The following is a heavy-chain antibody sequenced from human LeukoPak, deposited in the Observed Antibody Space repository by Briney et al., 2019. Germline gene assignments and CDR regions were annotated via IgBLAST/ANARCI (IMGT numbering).Heavy chain of an antibody. CDR1: GGSFSDYY. CDR2: INHSGSA. CDR3: ARQGGYYYNRSGYDY. J-gene: IGHJ4*02. V-gene: IGHV4-34*01. D-gene: IGHD3-22*01. Sequence: SETLSLTCAVYGGSFSDYYWSYIRQPPGKGLEWIGEINHSGSANYNPSLKSRVTMFADTSKKQFSLKLNSVTAADTAVYYCARQGGYYYNRSGYDYWGQGTLITVSS.